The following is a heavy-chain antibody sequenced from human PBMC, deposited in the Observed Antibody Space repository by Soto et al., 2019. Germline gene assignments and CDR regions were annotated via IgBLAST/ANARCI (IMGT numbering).Heavy chain of an antibody. CDR1: GYTFTSNA. CDR3: ARGGHVVVVTAAFDY. D-gene: IGHD2-21*02. CDR2: INPSGGHT. V-gene: IGHV1-46*03. J-gene: IGHJ4*02. Sequence: ASVKVSCKASGYTFTSNAMHWVRQAPGQGLEWMGTINPSGGHTTYAQKFLGRVTMTRDTSTSTLYMEVTSLRSEDTAVYYCARGGHVVVVTAAFDYWGQGTLVTVSS.